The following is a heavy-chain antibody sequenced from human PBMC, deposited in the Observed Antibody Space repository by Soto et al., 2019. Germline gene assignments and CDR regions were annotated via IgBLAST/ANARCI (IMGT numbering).Heavy chain of an antibody. Sequence: GESLKISCKGSGYSFTSYWIGWVRQMPGKGLEWMGIIYPGDSDTRYSPSFQGQVTISADKSISTAYLQWSSLKASDTAMYYCARLETYYDILTGYYKPLLFDYWGQGTLVTVSS. CDR2: IYPGDSDT. CDR1: GYSFTSYW. V-gene: IGHV5-51*01. D-gene: IGHD3-9*01. J-gene: IGHJ4*02. CDR3: ARLETYYDILTGYYKPLLFDY.